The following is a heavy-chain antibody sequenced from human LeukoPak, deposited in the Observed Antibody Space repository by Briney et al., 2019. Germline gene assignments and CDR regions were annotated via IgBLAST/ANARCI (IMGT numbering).Heavy chain of an antibody. CDR2: MNPNSGNT. V-gene: IGHV1-8*02. J-gene: IGHJ3*02. CDR1: GDTFTSYD. CDR3: ARGEAADDAFDI. D-gene: IGHD6-13*01. Sequence: ASVKVSCKASGDTFTSYDINWVRQATGQGLEWMGWMNPNSGNTGYAQKFQGRVTMTRNTSISTAYMELSSLRSEDTAVYYCARGEAADDAFDIWGQGTMVTVSS.